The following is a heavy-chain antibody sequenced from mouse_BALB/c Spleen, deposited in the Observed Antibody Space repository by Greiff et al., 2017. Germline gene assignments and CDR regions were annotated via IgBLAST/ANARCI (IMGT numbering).Heavy chain of an antibody. Sequence: VKLQESGPELVKPGASVKISCKASGYAFSSSWMNWVKQRPGQGLEWIGRIYPGDGDTNYNGKFKGKATLTADKSSSTAYMQLSSLTSVDSAVYVCARSGLQDFDYWGQGTTLTVSS. CDR2: IYPGDGDT. D-gene: IGHD3-1*01. J-gene: IGHJ2*01. V-gene: IGHV1-82*01. CDR3: ARSGLQDFDY. CDR1: GYAFSSSW.